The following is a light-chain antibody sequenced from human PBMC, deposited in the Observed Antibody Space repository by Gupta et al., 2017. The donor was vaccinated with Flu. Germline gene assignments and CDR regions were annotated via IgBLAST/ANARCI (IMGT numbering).Light chain of an antibody. CDR2: RAS. Sequence: SSLSASVGDRVTITCRASHSISNYLNWYQKKPGEAPKLLIYRASSLQRGVPSRFSGSGSGTDFTLTISSLQPEDRASYFCLQSYSTPLLTFGPGTKVDIK. CDR1: HSISNY. V-gene: IGKV1-39*01. CDR3: LQSYSTPLLT. J-gene: IGKJ3*01.